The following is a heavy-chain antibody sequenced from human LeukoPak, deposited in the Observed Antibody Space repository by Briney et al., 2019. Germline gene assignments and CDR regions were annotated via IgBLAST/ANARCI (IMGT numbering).Heavy chain of an antibody. D-gene: IGHD1-26*01. CDR1: GYTFTGYY. CDR2: INPSGGST. Sequence: ASVKVSCKASGYTFTGYYMHWVRQAPVQGLEWMGIINPSGGSTSYAQKFQGRVTMTRDMSTSTVYMELSSLRSEDTAVYYCATARGLLHWFDPWGQGTLVTVSS. CDR3: ATARGLLHWFDP. J-gene: IGHJ5*02. V-gene: IGHV1-46*01.